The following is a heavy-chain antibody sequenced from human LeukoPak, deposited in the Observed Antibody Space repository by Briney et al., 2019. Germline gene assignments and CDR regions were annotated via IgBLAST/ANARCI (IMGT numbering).Heavy chain of an antibody. Sequence: ASVTVSFKASVYTFTCYYMHWVRQAPGQGLEWMGWINPKSGGTNYLQKFQGRVTMTRDTSISTAYMELSRLRSDDTAVYYCARATAENDYWGQGTLVTVSS. CDR1: VYTFTCYY. J-gene: IGHJ4*02. D-gene: IGHD1-14*01. CDR2: INPKSGGT. V-gene: IGHV1-2*02. CDR3: ARATAENDY.